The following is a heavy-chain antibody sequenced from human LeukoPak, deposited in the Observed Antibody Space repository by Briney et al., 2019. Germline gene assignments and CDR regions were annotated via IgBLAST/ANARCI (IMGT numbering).Heavy chain of an antibody. CDR2: INPNSGGT. V-gene: IGHV1-2*02. J-gene: IGHJ4*02. CDR1: GYTFTGYY. CDR3: ARSSSGWGRYFDY. Sequence: ASVKVSCTASGYTFTGYYMHWVRQAPGQGLEWMGWINPNSGGTNYAQKFQGRVTMTRDTSISTAYMELSRLTSDDTAVYYCARSSSGWGRYFDYWGQGALVTVSS. D-gene: IGHD6-19*01.